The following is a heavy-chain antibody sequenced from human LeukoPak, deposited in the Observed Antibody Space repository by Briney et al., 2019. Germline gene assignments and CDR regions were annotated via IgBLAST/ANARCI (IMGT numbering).Heavy chain of an antibody. CDR3: ARSDSTGGAFDI. J-gene: IGHJ3*02. D-gene: IGHD2-2*01. CDR2: IKQDGSEK. CDR1: GFTFSSHW. V-gene: IGHV3-7*01. Sequence: PGGSLRLSCAASGFTFSSHWMSWVRQAPGKGLEWVANIKQDGSEKYYVDSVKGRFTISRDNAKNSLYLQMNSLRAEDTAVYYCARSDSTGGAFDIWGQGTMVTVSS.